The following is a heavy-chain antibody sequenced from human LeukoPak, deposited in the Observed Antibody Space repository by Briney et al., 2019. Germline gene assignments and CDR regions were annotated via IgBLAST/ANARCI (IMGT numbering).Heavy chain of an antibody. J-gene: IGHJ6*03. D-gene: IGHD2-15*01. V-gene: IGHV3-23*01. Sequence: GGSLRLSCAASGFTFSSYDMSWVRQAPGKGLEWVSGIRNGGDRTYYADSVKGRFTISRDNSKNTLYLQMNSLRAEDTAVYYCARRGGGYIVVVVAATDYYYMDVWSKGTTVTISS. CDR2: IRNGGDRT. CDR3: ARRGGGYIVVVVAATDYYYMDV. CDR1: GFTFSSYD.